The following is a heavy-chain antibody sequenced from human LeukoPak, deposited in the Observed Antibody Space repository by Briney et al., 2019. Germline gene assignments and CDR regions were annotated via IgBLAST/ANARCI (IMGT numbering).Heavy chain of an antibody. V-gene: IGHV3-30*04. D-gene: IGHD3-22*01. CDR2: ISNDGSDK. CDR1: GFTFSTYA. J-gene: IGHJ4*02. Sequence: GGSLRLSCAASGFTFSTYAMHWVRQAPGKGLECVSVISNDGSDKYYPDSVRGRLTISRDNSENTLFLKMKRLTAEDTDVYYCARGTYYYDTNGYDSGGFGYWGQGTLVTVSS. CDR3: ARGTYYYDTNGYDSGGFGY.